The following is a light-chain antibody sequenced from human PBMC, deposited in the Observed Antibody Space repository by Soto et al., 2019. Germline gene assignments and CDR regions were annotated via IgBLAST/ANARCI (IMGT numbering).Light chain of an antibody. V-gene: IGKV3-15*01. CDR1: SRSSNF. CDR2: GAT. CDR3: QQYNNWPGT. J-gene: IGKJ1*01. Sequence: LTLSPRESDSFSCSGSSRSSNFLAWYQQKPGQAPRLLIHGATTRATGIPVRFSGCGSGTEFTLTISSLQSEDFAVYYCQQYNNWPGTFGQGTNVAIK.